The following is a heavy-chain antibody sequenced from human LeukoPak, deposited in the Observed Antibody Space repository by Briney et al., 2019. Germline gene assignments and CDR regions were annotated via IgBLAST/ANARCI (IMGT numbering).Heavy chain of an antibody. J-gene: IGHJ3*02. D-gene: IGHD3-10*01. CDR2: ISSSSSYI. V-gene: IGHV3-21*01. CDR1: GFTFSSYS. Sequence: GGSLRLSCAVSGFTFSSYSMSWVRQAPGKGLEWVSSISSSSSYIYYADSVKGRFTISRDNAENSLFLQMNSLRAEDTAVYYCAKVTSRYYGSGSYYKDAFDIWGQGTMVTVSS. CDR3: AKVTSRYYGSGSYYKDAFDI.